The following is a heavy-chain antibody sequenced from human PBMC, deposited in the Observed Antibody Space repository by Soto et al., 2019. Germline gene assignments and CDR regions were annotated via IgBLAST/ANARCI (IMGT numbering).Heavy chain of an antibody. CDR1: GFTVSSNY. CDR3: ARDPLTGDTES. Sequence: GGSLRLSCVASGFTVSSNYMRWVRQAPGKGLEWVSVIYSGGSTYYADSVKGRFTISRHNSKNTLYLQMNSLRAEDTAVYYCARDPLTGDTESWGQGTLVTVSS. CDR2: IYSGGST. V-gene: IGHV3-53*04. D-gene: IGHD7-27*01. J-gene: IGHJ4*02.